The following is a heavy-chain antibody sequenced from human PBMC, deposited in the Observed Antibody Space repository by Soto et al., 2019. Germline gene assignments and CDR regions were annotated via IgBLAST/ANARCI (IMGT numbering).Heavy chain of an antibody. CDR1: GFTFSSYS. J-gene: IGHJ6*02. CDR2: ISSSSSTI. V-gene: IGHV3-48*02. Sequence: GGSLRLSCAASGFTFSSYSMNWVRQAPGKGLEWVSYISSSSSTIYYADYVKGRFTISRDNAKNSLYLQMNSLRDEDTAVYFCAKDLQSYGDYDYYCYGMDVWGLGTRVTVSS. CDR3: AKDLQSYGDYDYYCYGMDV. D-gene: IGHD4-17*01.